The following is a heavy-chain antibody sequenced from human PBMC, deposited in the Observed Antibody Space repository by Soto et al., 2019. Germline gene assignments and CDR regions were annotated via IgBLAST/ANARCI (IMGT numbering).Heavy chain of an antibody. Sequence: QVQLQESGPGLVKPSQTLSITCTVSGGSISSGGYYWSWIRQHPGKGLEWIGYIYYSGSTYYNPSLKSRVTISVDTSKNQFSLKLSSVTAADTAVYYCALRGDYDILTGYYYWGQGTLVTVSS. J-gene: IGHJ4*02. CDR3: ALRGDYDILTGYYY. CDR1: GGSISSGGYY. CDR2: IYYSGST. D-gene: IGHD3-9*01. V-gene: IGHV4-31*03.